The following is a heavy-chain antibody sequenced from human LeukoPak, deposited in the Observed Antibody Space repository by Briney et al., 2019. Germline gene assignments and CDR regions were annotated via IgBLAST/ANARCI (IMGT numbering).Heavy chain of an antibody. CDR3: ARRSVTAIPTIGFDY. CDR2: INNSGST. J-gene: IGHJ4*02. CDR1: GGSFSGYY. D-gene: IGHD2-21*02. Sequence: SETLSLTCAVYGGSFSGYYWNWIRQPPGKGLEWIGEINNSGSTNYNPSLKSRVTISRDTSKNQFSLKLSSVTAADTAVYYCARRSVTAIPTIGFDYWGQGALVTVSS. V-gene: IGHV4-34*01.